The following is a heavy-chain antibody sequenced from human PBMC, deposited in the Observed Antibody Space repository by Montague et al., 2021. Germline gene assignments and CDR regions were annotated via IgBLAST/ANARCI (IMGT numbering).Heavy chain of an antibody. CDR3: LRDLNHGLGSSYGYFDY. Sequence: SMRLSCAASGFNFGFYWMHWVRQAPGKGLVWVSHIDTDGRSTTYADSVAGRFTISRDNAKNTLFLQMNSLRAEDTAVYYCLRDLNHGLGSSYGYFDYWGQGALVTVSS. CDR1: GFNFGFYW. CDR2: IDTDGRST. J-gene: IGHJ4*02. D-gene: IGHD3-10*01. V-gene: IGHV3-74*03.